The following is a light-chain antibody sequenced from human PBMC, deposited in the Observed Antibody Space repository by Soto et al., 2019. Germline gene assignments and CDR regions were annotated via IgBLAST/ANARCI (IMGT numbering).Light chain of an antibody. CDR1: SSDVGGYDY. V-gene: IGLV2-14*01. Sequence: QSALTQPASVSGSPGQSITISCTGTSSDVGGYDYVSWYQLHPGKAPKLMVFEVSNRPSGVSYRFSGSKSGNTASLTISVLQAEDEADYFCSSYSISTADLFGTGTKVTVL. CDR2: EVS. CDR3: SSYSISTADL. J-gene: IGLJ1*01.